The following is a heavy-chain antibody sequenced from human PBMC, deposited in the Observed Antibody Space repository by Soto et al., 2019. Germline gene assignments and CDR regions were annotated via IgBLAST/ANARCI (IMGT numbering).Heavy chain of an antibody. Sequence: SETLSLTCTVSGDSITSSSHYWGWIRQHPGKGLEWIGYIYYSGSTYYNPSLKSRVTISVDTSKNQFSLKLSSVTAADTAVYCCARAGYGDYVVYYWGQGTLVTVSS. V-gene: IGHV4-31*03. J-gene: IGHJ4*02. CDR2: IYYSGST. CDR1: GDSITSSSHY. CDR3: ARAGYGDYVVYY. D-gene: IGHD4-17*01.